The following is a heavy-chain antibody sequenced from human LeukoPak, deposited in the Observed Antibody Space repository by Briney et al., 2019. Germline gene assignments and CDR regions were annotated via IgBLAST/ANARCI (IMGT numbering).Heavy chain of an antibody. CDR2: VDPDDGET. CDR1: GYTLTELS. Sequence: GSSVNVSCKVSGYTLTELSMHWVRQAPGKGLEWMGGVDPDDGETIYAQKLQGRVTMTEDTSTDTAYMELSSLRSEDTAVYYCARKGQQYYYDSSDYYSPFDSWGQGTLVTVSS. J-gene: IGHJ4*02. CDR3: ARKGQQYYYDSSDYYSPFDS. V-gene: IGHV1-24*01. D-gene: IGHD3-22*01.